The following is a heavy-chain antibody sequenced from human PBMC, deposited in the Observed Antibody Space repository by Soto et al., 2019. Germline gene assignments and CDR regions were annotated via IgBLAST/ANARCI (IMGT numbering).Heavy chain of an antibody. Sequence: SETLSLTCTISGGSINTYYWSWIRQPPGKGLEWIGYIYDHGSTNYNPSLKSRVTISADTPKNQFSLNLTSVSAADTAVYFCAREHNYAFHYFDLWGPGILVTVS. J-gene: IGHJ4*02. CDR3: AREHNYAFHYFDL. V-gene: IGHV4-59*01. D-gene: IGHD2-2*01. CDR2: IYDHGST. CDR1: GGSINTYY.